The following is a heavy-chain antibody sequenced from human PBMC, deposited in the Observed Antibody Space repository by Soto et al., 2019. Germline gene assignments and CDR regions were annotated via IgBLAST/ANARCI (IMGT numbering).Heavy chain of an antibody. CDR3: ASYYYDSSGPYGMDV. Sequence: GGSLRLSCAASGFTFSDYYMSWIRQAPGKGLEWVSYISSSSSYTNYADSVKGRFTISRDNAKNSLYLQMNSLRAEDTAVYYCASYYYDSSGPYGMDVWGQGTTVTVSS. CDR1: GFTFSDYY. CDR2: ISSSSSYT. J-gene: IGHJ6*02. D-gene: IGHD3-22*01. V-gene: IGHV3-11*06.